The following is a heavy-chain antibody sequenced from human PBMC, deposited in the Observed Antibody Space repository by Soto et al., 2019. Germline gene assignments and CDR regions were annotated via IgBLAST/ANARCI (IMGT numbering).Heavy chain of an antibody. Sequence: QVQLVQSGAEVKMPGSSVKVSCTASGGTFDTYALSWVRQAPGQGLEWLGGIIPIFTKPTYARKFQGRITITADESTTTVYLDLGSLTSDDTAVYYCARPGDILVVGDFYYGMDVWGQGTTVIVSS. CDR3: ARPGDILVVGDFYYGMDV. J-gene: IGHJ6*02. CDR1: GGTFDTYA. D-gene: IGHD2-2*01. V-gene: IGHV1-69*01. CDR2: IIPIFTKP.